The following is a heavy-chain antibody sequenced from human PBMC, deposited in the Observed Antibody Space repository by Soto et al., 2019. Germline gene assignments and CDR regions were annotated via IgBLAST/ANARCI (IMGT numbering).Heavy chain of an antibody. CDR1: GHSLSSGRYY. D-gene: IGHD6-19*01. J-gene: IGHJ4*02. V-gene: IGHV4-31*03. CDR2: IYFTGST. CDR3: ARDWGSSGWPN. Sequence: QVQLQESGPGLVKPSETLTLTCTVSGHSLSSGRYYWSWIRQHPGKGLEWVGYIYFTGSTLYNPSLKSRLAMSLDTSKNQFSLRLTSVTAADTAVYFCARDWGSSGWPNWGQGTLVTVSS.